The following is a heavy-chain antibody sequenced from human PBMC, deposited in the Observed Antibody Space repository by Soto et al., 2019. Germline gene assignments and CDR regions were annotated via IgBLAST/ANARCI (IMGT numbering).Heavy chain of an antibody. D-gene: IGHD6-13*01. V-gene: IGHV2-5*02. CDR2: IYWDDDK. Sequence: QITLKESGPTLVKPTQTLTLTCTFSGFSLSTSGVGVGWILQPPGKALEWLALIYWDDDKRYSPSLKSRLTITKDTSNNQVVLKMTNMDPVDTATYYCAHRRGTVYSSSWYCDYFDYWGQGTLVTVSS. CDR3: AHRRGTVYSSSWYCDYFDY. CDR1: GFSLSTSGVG. J-gene: IGHJ4*02.